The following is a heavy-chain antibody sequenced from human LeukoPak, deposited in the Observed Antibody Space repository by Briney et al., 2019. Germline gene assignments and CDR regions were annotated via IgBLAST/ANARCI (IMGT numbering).Heavy chain of an antibody. D-gene: IGHD5-12*01. CDR1: GGTFSSYA. V-gene: IGHV1-69*04. CDR2: IIPILGIA. CDR3: ARTDIVQIRSFDY. Sequence: SAKVSCKASGGTFSSYAISWVRQAPGQGLEWMGRIIPILGIANYAQKSQGRVTITADKSTSTAYMELSSLRSEDTAVYYCARTDIVQIRSFDYWGQGTLVTVSS. J-gene: IGHJ4*02.